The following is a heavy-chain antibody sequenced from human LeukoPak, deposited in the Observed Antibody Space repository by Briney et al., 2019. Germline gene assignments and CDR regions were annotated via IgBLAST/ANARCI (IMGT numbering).Heavy chain of an antibody. Sequence: PGGSLRLSCAASGFTFSSYSMNWVRQAPGKGLEWVSSISSSSSYIYYADSVKGRFTISRDNAKNSLYLQMNSLRAEDTAVYYCAREASLMVATSDFDYWGQGTLVTVSS. CDR1: GFTFSSYS. J-gene: IGHJ4*02. CDR3: AREASLMVATSDFDY. CDR2: ISSSSSYI. V-gene: IGHV3-21*01. D-gene: IGHD5-12*01.